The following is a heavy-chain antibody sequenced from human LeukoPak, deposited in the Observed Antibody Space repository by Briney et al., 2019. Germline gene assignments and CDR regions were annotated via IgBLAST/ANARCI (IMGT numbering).Heavy chain of an antibody. CDR3: AKFSSSWFYFDY. CDR1: GFTFSSYS. J-gene: IGHJ4*02. D-gene: IGHD6-13*01. CDR2: ISSSSSYI. Sequence: GGSLRLSCAASGFTFSSYSMNWVRQAPGKGLEWVSSISSSSSYIYYVDSVKGRFTISRDNAKNSLYLQMNSLRAEDTAVYYCAKFSSSWFYFDYWGQGTLVTVSS. V-gene: IGHV3-21*01.